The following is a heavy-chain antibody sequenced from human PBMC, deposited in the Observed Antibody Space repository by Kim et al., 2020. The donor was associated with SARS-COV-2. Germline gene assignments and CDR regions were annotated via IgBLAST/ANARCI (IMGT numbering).Heavy chain of an antibody. J-gene: IGHJ3*02. CDR2: IYYSGTT. V-gene: IGHV4-39*07. Sequence: SETLSLTCTVSGGSISSSSYYWGWIRQPPGKGLEWIGSIYYSGTTYYNPYLKSRVTISVDTSKNQFSLKLSSVTAADTAVYYCARTGILVVPEEAFDIWGQGTMVTVAS. D-gene: IGHD3-22*01. CDR3: ARTGILVVPEEAFDI. CDR1: GGSISSSSYY.